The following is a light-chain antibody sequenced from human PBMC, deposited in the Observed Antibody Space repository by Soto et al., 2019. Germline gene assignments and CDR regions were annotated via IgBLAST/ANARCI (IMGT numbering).Light chain of an antibody. J-gene: IGKJ1*01. CDR2: QAS. CDR3: QQYSRHWN. Sequence: DIQMTQSPSTVYASVGDRVTLSCRASQSIGYWLAWYQQKPGQAPVLLIEQASSLQIGVSSRFYGSGSGTDFTLTITSLQTEDVATYDCQQYSRHWNFGTGTKVEIK. V-gene: IGKV1-5*03. CDR1: QSIGYW.